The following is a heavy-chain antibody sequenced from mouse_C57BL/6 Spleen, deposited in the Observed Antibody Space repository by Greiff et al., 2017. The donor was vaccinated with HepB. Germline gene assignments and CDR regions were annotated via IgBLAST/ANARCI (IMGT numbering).Heavy chain of an antibody. CDR1: GFTFSNYW. CDR3: TEYSSYWYFDV. J-gene: IGHJ1*03. V-gene: IGHV6-3*01. CDR2: IRLKSDNYAT. Sequence: EVKLVESGGGLVQPGGSMKLSCVASGFTFSNYWMNWVRQSPEKGLEWVAQIRLKSDNYATHYAESVKGRFTISRDDSKSSVYLQMNNLRAEDTGIYYCTEYSSYWYFDVWGTGTTVTVSS. D-gene: IGHD2-5*01.